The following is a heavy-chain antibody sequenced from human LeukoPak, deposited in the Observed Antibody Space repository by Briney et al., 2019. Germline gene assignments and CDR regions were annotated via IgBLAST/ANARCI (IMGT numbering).Heavy chain of an antibody. CDR3: ARDPVGYCSGGSCSYYFDY. D-gene: IGHD2-15*01. CDR1: GFTFSNYI. J-gene: IGHJ4*02. Sequence: GGSLRLSCVASGFTFSNYIMNWVRQAPGKGLEWVSFISSTGSYIYYAGSVKGRFTISRDNAKNSLYLQMNSLRPEDTAVYYCARDPVGYCSGGSCSYYFDYWGQGTLVTVSS. CDR2: ISSTGSYI. V-gene: IGHV3-21*01.